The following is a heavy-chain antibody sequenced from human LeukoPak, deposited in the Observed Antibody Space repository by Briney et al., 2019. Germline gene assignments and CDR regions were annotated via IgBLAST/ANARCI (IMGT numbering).Heavy chain of an antibody. Sequence: SVKLSCKASGGTFSSYAISWVRQAPGQGLEWMGRIIPIFGTANYAQKFQGRVTITTDESTSTAYMELSSLRSEETAVYYCASRRFGSYASLAEYFQHWGQGTLVTVSS. D-gene: IGHD1-26*01. V-gene: IGHV1-69*05. CDR2: IIPIFGTA. J-gene: IGHJ1*01. CDR3: ASRRFGSYASLAEYFQH. CDR1: GGTFSSYA.